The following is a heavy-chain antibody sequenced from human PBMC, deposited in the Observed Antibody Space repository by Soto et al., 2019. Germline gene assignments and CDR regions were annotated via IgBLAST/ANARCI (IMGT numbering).Heavy chain of an antibody. CDR1: VFTFSSYA. D-gene: IGHD3-3*01. Sequence: HPGGSLRLSCAASVFTFSSYAMSWVRQAPGKGLEWVSAISGSGGSTYYADSVKGRFTISRDNSKNTLYLQMNSLRAEDTAVYYCAKGLIRFLEWLFMDWGQGTLVTVSS. V-gene: IGHV3-23*01. J-gene: IGHJ4*02. CDR3: AKGLIRFLEWLFMD. CDR2: ISGSGGST.